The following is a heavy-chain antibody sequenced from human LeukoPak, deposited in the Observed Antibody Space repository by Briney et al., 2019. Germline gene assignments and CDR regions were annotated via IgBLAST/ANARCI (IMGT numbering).Heavy chain of an antibody. CDR3: ARAEAGDIVVVPAATGALYYYGMDV. V-gene: IGHV1-69*06. Sequence: GASVKVSCKASGYTFTGYYMHWVRQAPGQGLEWMGGIIPIFGTANYAQKFQGRVTITADKSTSTAYMELSSLRSEDTAVYYCARAEAGDIVVVPAATGALYYYGMDVWGKGTTVTVSS. CDR1: GYTFTGYY. CDR2: IIPIFGTA. J-gene: IGHJ6*04. D-gene: IGHD2-2*01.